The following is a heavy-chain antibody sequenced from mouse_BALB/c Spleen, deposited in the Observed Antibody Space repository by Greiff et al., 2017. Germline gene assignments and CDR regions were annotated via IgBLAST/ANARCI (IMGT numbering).Heavy chain of an antibody. CDR3: ARGGVLRLRAMDY. CDR1: GFTFSDYY. Sequence: EVQLVESGGGLVKPGGSLKLSCAASGFTFSDYYMYWVRQTPEKRLEWVASISSGGSTYYPDSVKGRFTISRDNARNILYLQMSSLRSEDTAMYYCARGGVLRLRAMDYWGQGTSVTVSS. D-gene: IGHD1-2*01. CDR2: ISSGGST. J-gene: IGHJ4*01. V-gene: IGHV5-6-5*01.